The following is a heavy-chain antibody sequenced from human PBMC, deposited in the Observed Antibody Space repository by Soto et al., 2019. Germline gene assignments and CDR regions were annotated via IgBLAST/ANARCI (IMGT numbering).Heavy chain of an antibody. CDR3: ARSLLWANGPWFDP. J-gene: IGHJ5*02. Sequence: ASVKVSCKASGYAFTGYYMHWVRQATGQGLEWMGWINPNSGGTNYAQKFQGWVTMTRDTSISTAYVELSRLRSDDTAVYYCARSLLWANGPWFDPWGQGTLVTVSS. V-gene: IGHV1-2*04. CDR2: INPNSGGT. D-gene: IGHD3-10*01. CDR1: GYAFTGYY.